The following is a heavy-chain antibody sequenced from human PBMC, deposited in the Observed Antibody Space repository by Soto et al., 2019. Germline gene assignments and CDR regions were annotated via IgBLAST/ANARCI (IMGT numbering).Heavy chain of an antibody. D-gene: IGHD1-1*01. CDR1: GYTFTSYA. CDR2: INAGNGKT. CDR3: ARGRWTQTTADYYLDY. J-gene: IGHJ4*02. Sequence: GASVKVSCTASGYTFTSYAMHWVRQAPGQRPEWMGWINAGNGKTKYSEKFQGRVTITRDTSASTAYMELSSLRSEDTAVYNCARGRWTQTTADYYLDYWGQGTLVTVSS. V-gene: IGHV1-3*01.